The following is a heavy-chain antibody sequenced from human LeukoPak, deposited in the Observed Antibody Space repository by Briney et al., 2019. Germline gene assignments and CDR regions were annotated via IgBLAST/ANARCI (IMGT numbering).Heavy chain of an antibody. Sequence: KPSETLSLTCTVSGYSISSGYYWGWIRQPPGKGLEWIGSIYHSGSTYYNPSLKSRVTISVDTSKNQFSLKLSSVTAADTAVYYCARVEGSSWYSYFDYWGQGTLVTVSS. CDR3: ARVEGSSWYSYFDY. J-gene: IGHJ4*02. CDR1: GYSISSGYY. CDR2: IYHSGST. D-gene: IGHD6-13*01. V-gene: IGHV4-38-2*02.